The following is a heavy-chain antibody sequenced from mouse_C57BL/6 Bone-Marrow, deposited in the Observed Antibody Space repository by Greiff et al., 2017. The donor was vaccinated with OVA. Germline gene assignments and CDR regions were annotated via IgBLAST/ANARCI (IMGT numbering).Heavy chain of an antibody. CDR3: ARQVYYYGSRGDAMDY. D-gene: IGHD1-1*01. V-gene: IGHV5-15*01. J-gene: IGHJ4*01. CDR1: GFTFSDYG. CDR2: ISNLAYSI. Sequence: EVQGVESGGGLVQPGGSLKLSCAASGFTFSDYGMAWVRQAPRKGPEWVAFISNLAYSIYYADTVTGRFTISRENAKNTLYLEMSSLRSEDTAMYYCARQVYYYGSRGDAMDYWGQGTSVTVSS.